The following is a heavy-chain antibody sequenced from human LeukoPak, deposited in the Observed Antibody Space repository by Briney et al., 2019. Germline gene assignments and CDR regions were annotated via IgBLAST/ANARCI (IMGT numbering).Heavy chain of an antibody. CDR1: GISFSIYT. CDR3: ARAPPTIGIDY. CDR2: ISKDGSSS. D-gene: IGHD3-16*01. Sequence: GKSLRLSCGVSGISFSIYTLHWVRQAPGKGLEWVAVISKDGSSSYYSDSVKGRFTISRDNSKNTLYLQMNSLRVDDMGVYYCARAPPTIGIDYWGQGTLVIVSS. V-gene: IGHV3-30*04. J-gene: IGHJ4*02.